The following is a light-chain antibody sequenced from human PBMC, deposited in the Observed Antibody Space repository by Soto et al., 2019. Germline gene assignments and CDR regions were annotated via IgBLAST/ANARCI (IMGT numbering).Light chain of an antibody. J-gene: IGLJ2*01. CDR3: QAWDSRNVV. CDR1: KLGDKY. Sequence: SYELTQPPSVSVSPGQTASITCSGDKLGDKYACWYQQKPGQSPVLVTYQDSKRPSGIPERFSGSNSGNTATLTISGTQAMDEADYYCQAWDSRNVVFGGGTKLTVL. V-gene: IGLV3-1*01. CDR2: QDS.